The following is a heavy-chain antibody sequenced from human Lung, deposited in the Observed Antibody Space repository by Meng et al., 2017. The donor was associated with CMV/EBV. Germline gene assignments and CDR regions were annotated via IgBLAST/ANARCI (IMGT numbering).Heavy chain of an antibody. D-gene: IGHD3-10*01. V-gene: IGHV3-7*01. CDR2: IKHDGSET. Sequence: ESXKISWAASGFTFNSYWMSWVRQAPGEGLEWVGNIKHDGSETHYLDSVKGRFTISRDNAKKSMYLQMNSLRVDDTAVYFCATGSGDYGAWGQGTLVTVSS. J-gene: IGHJ5*02. CDR1: GFTFNSYW. CDR3: ATGSGDYGA.